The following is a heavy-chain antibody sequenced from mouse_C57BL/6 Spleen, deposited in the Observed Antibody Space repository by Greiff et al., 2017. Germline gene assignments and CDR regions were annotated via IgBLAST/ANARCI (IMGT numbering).Heavy chain of an antibody. J-gene: IGHJ2*01. Sequence: VHVKQSGPELVKPGASVKISCKASGYSFTGYYMNWVKQSPEKSLEWIGEINPSTGGTTYNQKFKAKATLTVDKSSSTAYMQLKSLTSEDSAVYYCARGGYSVLWGKGTTLTVSS. CDR2: INPSTGGT. CDR3: ARGGYSVL. CDR1: GYSFTGYY. D-gene: IGHD2-12*01. V-gene: IGHV1-42*01.